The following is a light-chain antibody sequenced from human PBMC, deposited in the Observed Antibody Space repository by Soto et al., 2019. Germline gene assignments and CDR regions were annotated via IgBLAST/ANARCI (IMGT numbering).Light chain of an antibody. Sequence: QSVLTQPPSVSAAPGQKVSISCSGSSSNIGGNSVSWYQQLPGTAPKLLIYDDNQRPSGVPDRFSGSKSGTSTSLAIYGLQSEDDTDYYCATWDDSLNGFYVFGTGTKVTVL. CDR1: SSNIGGNS. V-gene: IGLV1-44*01. CDR2: DDN. J-gene: IGLJ1*01. CDR3: ATWDDSLNGFYV.